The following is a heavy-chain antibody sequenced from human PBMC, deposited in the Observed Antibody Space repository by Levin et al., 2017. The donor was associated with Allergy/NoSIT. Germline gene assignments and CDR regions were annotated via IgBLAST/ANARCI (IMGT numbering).Heavy chain of an antibody. CDR3: ARSSKYYSESSGHSYDY. J-gene: IGHJ4*02. V-gene: IGHV3-30-3*01. CDR2: ISYDGNNK. Sequence: LSLTCAASGFTFSSYAMHWVRQAPGKGLEWVAVISYDGNNKYYADSVKGRFTISRDNSKNTLYLQMNSLRAEDTAVYYCARSSKYYSESSGHSYDYWGQGTLVTVSS. D-gene: IGHD3-22*01. CDR1: GFTFSSYA.